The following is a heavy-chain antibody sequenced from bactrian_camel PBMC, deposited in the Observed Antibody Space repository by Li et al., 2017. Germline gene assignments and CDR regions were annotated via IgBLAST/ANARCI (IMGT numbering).Heavy chain of an antibody. Sequence: HVQLVESGGGSVQAGGSLRLSCAASGYTYSSHCMAWFRQAPGKEREGLADICVVGGITGYGDSVKGRFAISQDHHKNTVYLKMNNLRTDDTAMYYCAARRRRIGSWSERDYNYWGQGTQVTVS. CDR3: AARRRRIGSWSERDYNY. CDR1: GYTYSSHC. J-gene: IGHJ4*01. D-gene: IGHD5*01. V-gene: IGHV3S1*01. CDR2: ICVVGGIT.